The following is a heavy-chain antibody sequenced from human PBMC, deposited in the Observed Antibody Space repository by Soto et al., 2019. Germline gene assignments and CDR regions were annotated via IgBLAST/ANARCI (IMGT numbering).Heavy chain of an antibody. CDR3: ARAGLNWNDDYYYYGMDV. Sequence: VASVKVSCKASGYTFTSYAMHWVRQAPGQRLEWMGWINAGNGNTKYSQKFQGRVTITRDTSASTAYMELSSLRSEDTAVYYCARAGLNWNDDYYYYGMDVWGQGTTVTVSS. CDR1: GYTFTSYA. D-gene: IGHD1-20*01. V-gene: IGHV1-3*01. CDR2: INAGNGNT. J-gene: IGHJ6*02.